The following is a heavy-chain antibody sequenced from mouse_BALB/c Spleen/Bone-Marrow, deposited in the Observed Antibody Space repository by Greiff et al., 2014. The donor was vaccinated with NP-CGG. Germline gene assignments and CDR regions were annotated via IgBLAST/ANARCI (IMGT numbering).Heavy chain of an antibody. J-gene: IGHJ3*01. CDR1: GYTFTSYT. V-gene: IGHV1-4*02. Sequence: VHLVESAAELARPGASVKMSCKASGYTFTSYTMHWVKQRPGQGLEWIGYFNPSSGCIEYNQKFKDKTTLTADKSSSTAYIQLSSLTSEDSAVYYCARLNYGYWFAYWGQGTLVTVSA. CDR2: FNPSSGCI. D-gene: IGHD1-2*01. CDR3: ARLNYGYWFAY.